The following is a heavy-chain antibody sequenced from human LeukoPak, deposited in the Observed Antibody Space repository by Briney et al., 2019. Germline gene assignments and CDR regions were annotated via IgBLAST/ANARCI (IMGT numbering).Heavy chain of an antibody. CDR1: GYTFTSYY. Sequence: ASVKVSCKASGYTFTSYYMHWVRQAPGQGLEWMGIINPSGGSTSYAQKFQGRVTMTRNTSISTAYMELSSLRSEDTAVYYCARRYYYYYDSSGYYYSWFDPWGQGTLVTVSS. D-gene: IGHD3-22*01. CDR3: ARRYYYYYDSSGYYYSWFDP. CDR2: INPSGGST. V-gene: IGHV1-46*01. J-gene: IGHJ5*02.